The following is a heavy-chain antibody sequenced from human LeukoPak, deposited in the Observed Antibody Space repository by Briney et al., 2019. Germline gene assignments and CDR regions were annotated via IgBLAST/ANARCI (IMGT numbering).Heavy chain of an antibody. CDR3: TRTTTTADWYFDV. CDR1: GFTFSNYW. Sequence: PGGSLRLSCAVSGFTFSNYWMYWVRQAPGKRLVWVARINSDGSSTTYAYSVEGRFTISRDNAKSMLHLQMHSLRVDDSAVYFCTRTTTTADWYFDVWGRGTLVTVSS. J-gene: IGHJ2*01. CDR2: INSDGSST. V-gene: IGHV3-74*01. D-gene: IGHD1-1*01.